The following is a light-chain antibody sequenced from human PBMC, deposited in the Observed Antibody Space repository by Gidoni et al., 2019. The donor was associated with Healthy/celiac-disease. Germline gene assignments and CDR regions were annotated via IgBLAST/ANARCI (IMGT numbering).Light chain of an antibody. CDR1: QSVSSSY. CDR2: RAS. J-gene: IGKJ3*01. V-gene: IGKV3-20*01. Sequence: EIALTQSPGTLSVSQGERATLSCRASQSVSSSYLAWYQQTPAQAPRLLLYRASSRATSSPDRFRGSGSGTDLTLTIRQLEPEDFALYYCQQYGSSLFTFGPGTKVEIK. CDR3: QQYGSSLFT.